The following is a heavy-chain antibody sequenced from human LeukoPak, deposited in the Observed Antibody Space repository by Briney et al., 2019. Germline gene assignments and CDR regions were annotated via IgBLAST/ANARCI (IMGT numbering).Heavy chain of an antibody. J-gene: IGHJ6*02. CDR3: AKDIRGVYGSGSYSYYYYGMDV. CDR2: ISGSGGST. Sequence: GGSLRLSCAASGFTFSSYAMSWVRQAPGKGLEWVSAISGSGGSTYYADSVKGRFTISRDNSKNTLYLQMNSLRAEDTAVYYCAKDIRGVYGSGSYSYYYYGMDVWGQGTTVTVSS. V-gene: IGHV3-23*01. CDR1: GFTFSSYA. D-gene: IGHD3-10*01.